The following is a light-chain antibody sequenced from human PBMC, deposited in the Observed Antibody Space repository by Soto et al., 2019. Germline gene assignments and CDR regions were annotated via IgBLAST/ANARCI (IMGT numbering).Light chain of an antibody. CDR1: QSVSSY. CDR2: DAS. CDR3: QQRSKCPLT. Sequence: EIVLTQSPATLSLSPGERATLSCRASQSVSSYLAWYQQKPGQAPRLLIYDASNRATGVPAWFSGSGSGTDFTLTISSLEPEDFAVYYCQQRSKCPLTFGGGTKVEIK. J-gene: IGKJ4*01. V-gene: IGKV3-11*01.